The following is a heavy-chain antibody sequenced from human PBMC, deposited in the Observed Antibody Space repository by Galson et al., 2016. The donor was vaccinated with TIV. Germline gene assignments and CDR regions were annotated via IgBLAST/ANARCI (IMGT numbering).Heavy chain of an antibody. J-gene: IGHJ6*02. V-gene: IGHV4-38-2*02. CDR1: GYSIKSGYF. Sequence: ETLSLTCAVSGYSIKSGYFWGWIRQPPGKGLQWIGSIYESGTTYSNPSLKSRLTMSVDTSKNQFSLKLSSVTAADTAVYYCIREGSTVTMHHYFGMDVWGQGASVTVSS. CDR3: IREGSTVTMHHYFGMDV. CDR2: IYESGTT. D-gene: IGHD4-17*01.